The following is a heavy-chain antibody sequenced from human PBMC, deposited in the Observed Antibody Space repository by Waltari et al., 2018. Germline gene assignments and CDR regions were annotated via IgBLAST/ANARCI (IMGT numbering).Heavy chain of an antibody. D-gene: IGHD3-16*01. V-gene: IGHV3-48*03. Sequence: VESGGGLVQPGGSLRLSCAASGFTFHAFDMNWVRQAPGKGLEWISYISYISNSGITRYYADSVRGRFTISRDDAQNSLFLQMDSLTVEDTAVYYCATGGIYFDYWGQGALVTVSS. CDR1: GFTFHAFD. CDR3: ATGGIYFDY. J-gene: IGHJ4*02. CDR2: ISNSGITR.